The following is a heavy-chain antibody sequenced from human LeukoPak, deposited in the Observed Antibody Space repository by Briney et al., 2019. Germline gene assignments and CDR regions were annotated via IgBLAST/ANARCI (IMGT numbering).Heavy chain of an antibody. CDR1: GGSFSGYY. CDR2: INHSGST. Sequence: PSETLSLTCAVYGGSFSGYYWSWIRQPPGKGLEWIGEINHSGSTYYNPSLKSRVTISVDTSKNQFSLKLSSVTAADTAVYYCARVRRGSSHWFDPWGQGTLVTVSS. J-gene: IGHJ5*02. D-gene: IGHD1-26*01. CDR3: ARVRRGSSHWFDP. V-gene: IGHV4-34*01.